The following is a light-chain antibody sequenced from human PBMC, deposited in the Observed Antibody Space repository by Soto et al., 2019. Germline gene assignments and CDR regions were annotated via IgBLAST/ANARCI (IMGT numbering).Light chain of an antibody. Sequence: EIVMPQSPAPLSVSPGERSTLSCRASQSVSSNLAWYQQKPGQAPRLLIHDASHRAAGIPARFSGSGFGTDFTLTISSLEPEDAAVYYCQQRSNGPPITFGQGTRLEIK. V-gene: IGKV3-11*01. CDR1: QSVSSN. J-gene: IGKJ5*01. CDR3: QQRSNGPPIT. CDR2: DAS.